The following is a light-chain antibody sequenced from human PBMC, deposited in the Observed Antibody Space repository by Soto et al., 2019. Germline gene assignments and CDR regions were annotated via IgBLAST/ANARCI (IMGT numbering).Light chain of an antibody. CDR1: SSDVGGYDF. J-gene: IGLJ2*01. CDR2: DVN. CDR3: AAWDDSLGAVV. Sequence: QSVLTQPRSVSGSPGQSVTISCTGTSSDVGGYDFVSWYQQHPGKAPKLMIYDVNKWPSGVPDRFSGSKSGNTASLTISGLQAEDEADYYCAAWDDSLGAVVFGGGTKVTVL. V-gene: IGLV2-11*01.